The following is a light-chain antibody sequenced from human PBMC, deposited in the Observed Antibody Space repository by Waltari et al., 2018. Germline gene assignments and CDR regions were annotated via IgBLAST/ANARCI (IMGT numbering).Light chain of an antibody. V-gene: IGKV4-1*01. CDR3: QQYYSTLS. CDR1: QSVFDSSNNKNF. Sequence: DIVMTPSPDSLAVSLGERATINCKSSQSVFDSSNNKNFLAWDKQKPGQPPKLLISWASTRESGVPDRFSGSGSGTDFTLTISSLQPEDVAVYSCQQYYSTLSFGGGTKVEIK. CDR2: WAS. J-gene: IGKJ4*01.